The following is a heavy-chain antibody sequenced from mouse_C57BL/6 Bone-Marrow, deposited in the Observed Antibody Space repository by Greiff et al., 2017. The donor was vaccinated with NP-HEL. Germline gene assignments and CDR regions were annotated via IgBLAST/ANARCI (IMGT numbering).Heavy chain of an antibody. CDR3: ERPAGTGGDLGY. CDR1: GYTFTSYW. V-gene: IGHV1-64*01. D-gene: IGHD3-1*01. Sequence: VQLKQPGAELVKPGASVKLSCKASGYTFTSYWMHWVKQRPGQGLEWIGMIHPNSGSTNYNEKFKSKATLTVDKSSSTAYMQLSSLTSEDSAVCYGERPAGTGGDLGYWGQGTTLTVPS. J-gene: IGHJ2*01. CDR2: IHPNSGST.